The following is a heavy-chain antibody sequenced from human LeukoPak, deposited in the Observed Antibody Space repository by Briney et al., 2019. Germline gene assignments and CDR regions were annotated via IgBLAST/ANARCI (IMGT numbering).Heavy chain of an antibody. CDR2: INHNGNVN. V-gene: IGHV3-7*03. Sequence: GGSLRLSCAASGFTFSSYWMNWARQAPGKGLEWVASINHNGNVNYYVDSVKGRFTISRDNAKNSLYLQMSNLRAEDTAVYYCARGLTLEYYDFSGDWFDPWGQGTLVTVSS. J-gene: IGHJ5*02. CDR3: ARGLTLEYYDFSGDWFDP. CDR1: GFTFSSYW. D-gene: IGHD3-3*01.